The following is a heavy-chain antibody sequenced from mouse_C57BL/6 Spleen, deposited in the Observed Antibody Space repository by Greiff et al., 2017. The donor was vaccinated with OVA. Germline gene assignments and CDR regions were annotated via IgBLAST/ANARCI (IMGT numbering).Heavy chain of an antibody. CDR1: GFTFSSYG. CDR2: ISSGGSYT. J-gene: IGHJ2*01. CDR3: ARHETGTRYFDY. Sequence: EVQRVESGGDLVKPGGSLKLSCAASGFTFSSYGMSWVRQTPDKRLEWVATISSGGSYTYYPDSVKGRFTISRDNAKNTLYLQMSSLKSADTARYYCARHETGTRYFDYWGQGTTLTVSS. V-gene: IGHV5-6*01. D-gene: IGHD4-1*01.